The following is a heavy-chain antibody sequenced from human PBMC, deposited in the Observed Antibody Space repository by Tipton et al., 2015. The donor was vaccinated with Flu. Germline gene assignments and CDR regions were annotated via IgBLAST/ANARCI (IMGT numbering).Heavy chain of an antibody. CDR3: AIHYGDYEDYFDY. CDR2: IWYDGSNK. V-gene: IGHV3-33*01. CDR1: GLTFSSYG. D-gene: IGHD4-17*01. J-gene: IGHJ4*02. Sequence: SLRLSCAASGLTFSSYGMHWVRQAPGKGLEWVAVIWYDGSNKYYADSVKGRFTISRDNSKNTLYLQMNSLRAEDTAVYYCAIHYGDYEDYFDYWGQGTLVTVSS.